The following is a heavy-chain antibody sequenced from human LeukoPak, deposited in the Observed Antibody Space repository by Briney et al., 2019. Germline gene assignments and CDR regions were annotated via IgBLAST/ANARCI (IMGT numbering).Heavy chain of an antibody. J-gene: IGHJ4*02. V-gene: IGHV4-30-2*01. D-gene: IGHD6-13*01. Sequence: SETLSLTCTVSGGSISSGGYYWSWIRQPPGKGLEWIGYIYHSGSTYYNPSLKSRVTISVDRSKNQFSLKLSSVTAADTAVYYCARDTAAAGTGPIDYWGQGTLVTVSS. CDR2: IYHSGST. CDR1: GGSISSGGYY. CDR3: ARDTAAAGTGPIDY.